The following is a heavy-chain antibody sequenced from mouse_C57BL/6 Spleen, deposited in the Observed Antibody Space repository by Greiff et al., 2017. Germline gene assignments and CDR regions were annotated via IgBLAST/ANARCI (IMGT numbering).Heavy chain of an antibody. CDR1: GFTFSSYA. V-gene: IGHV5-9-1*02. D-gene: IGHD2-4*01. Sequence: DVKLVESGDGLVKPGGSLKLSCAASGFTFSSYAMSWVRQTPGKRLEWVAYISSGGGYIYYADTVKGRFTISRDKARNTLYLQMSSLKSEDTAMYYYTRAHYDYGEGCCFDVWGKGTTVTVSS. CDR2: ISSGGGYI. J-gene: IGHJ1*03. CDR3: TRAHYDYGEGCCFDV.